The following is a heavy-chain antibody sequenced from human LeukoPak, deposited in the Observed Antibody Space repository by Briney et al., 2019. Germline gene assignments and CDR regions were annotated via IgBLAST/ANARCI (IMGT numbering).Heavy chain of an antibody. CDR1: GGSISSRSYY. V-gene: IGHV4-39*01. J-gene: IGHJ1*01. D-gene: IGHD1-7*01. CDR3: VQNIPGTIEH. Sequence: SETLSLTCTVSGGSISSRSYYWGWIRQPPGKGLECVGNIYPSGTTYYNPSLKSRVTIPIDTSKSQFSLRLSSVTATDTAIYYCVQNIPGTIEHWGQGTLVTVSS. CDR2: IYPSGTT.